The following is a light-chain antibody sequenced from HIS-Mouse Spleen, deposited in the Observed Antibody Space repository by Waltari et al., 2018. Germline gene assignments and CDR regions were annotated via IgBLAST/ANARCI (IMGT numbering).Light chain of an antibody. J-gene: IGKJ2*01. CDR2: GAS. V-gene: IGKV3-20*01. CDR1: QSVSSSY. CDR3: QQYGSSPYT. Sequence: EIVLTQSPGTLSLSPGARATLSCRASQSVSSSYLAWYKQKPGQAPRPLIYGASSRATGIPDRFSGSGSGTDFTLTISRLEPEDFAVYYCQQYGSSPYTFGQGTKLEIK.